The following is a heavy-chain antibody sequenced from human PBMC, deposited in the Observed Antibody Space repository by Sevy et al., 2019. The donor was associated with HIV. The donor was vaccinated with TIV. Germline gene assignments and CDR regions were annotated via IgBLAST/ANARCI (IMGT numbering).Heavy chain of an antibody. Sequence: GGSLRLSCAASGFTFSSYAMSWVRQAPGKGLEWVSAISGSGGSTYYADSVKGRFTISRDNSKNTLYLQMNSPRAEDTAVYYCARAIVGATSRDAFDIWGQGTMVTVSS. V-gene: IGHV3-23*01. CDR2: ISGSGGST. CDR1: GFTFSSYA. CDR3: ARAIVGATSRDAFDI. D-gene: IGHD1-26*01. J-gene: IGHJ3*02.